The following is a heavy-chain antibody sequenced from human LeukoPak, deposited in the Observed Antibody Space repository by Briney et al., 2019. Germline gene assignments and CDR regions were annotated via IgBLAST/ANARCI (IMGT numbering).Heavy chain of an antibody. Sequence: SETLSLTCTVSGGSISSYYWSWIRQTPGKGLEWIGYIYASGSTTYNPSLKSRVTISIDTSKNQFSLKLSSVTAADTAVYYCARDMAVAGWGGFDYWGQGTLVTVSS. J-gene: IGHJ4*02. CDR2: IYASGST. V-gene: IGHV4-59*12. CDR1: GGSISSYY. CDR3: ARDMAVAGWGGFDY. D-gene: IGHD6-19*01.